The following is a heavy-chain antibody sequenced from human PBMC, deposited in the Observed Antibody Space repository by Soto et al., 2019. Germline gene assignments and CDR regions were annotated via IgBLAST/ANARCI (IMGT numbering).Heavy chain of an antibody. CDR3: SRDSVDVSESSVNPYLDY. D-gene: IGHD3-10*01. J-gene: IGHJ4*01. V-gene: IGHV3-7*01. CDR2: IKGDASEN. Sequence: LRLSCAASGFNFGIYWMSWVRQAPGKGLEWVATIKGDASENKYVGSVKGRFTTSRDNAKTSLFLQMDGLRAEDTAVYYCSRDSVDVSESSVNPYLDYWGHGTLVTVSS. CDR1: GFNFGIYW.